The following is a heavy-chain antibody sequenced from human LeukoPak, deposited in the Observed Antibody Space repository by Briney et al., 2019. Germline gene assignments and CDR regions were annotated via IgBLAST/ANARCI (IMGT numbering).Heavy chain of an antibody. CDR3: ARDVHYGAYYYMDV. Sequence: SETLSLTCTVSGGSISSYYWSWIRQPPGKGLKWIGYIYYSGSTNYNPSLKSRVTISVDTSKNQFSLKLSSVTAADTAVYYCARDVHYGAYYYMDVWGKGTTVTVSS. V-gene: IGHV4-59*01. J-gene: IGHJ6*03. CDR1: GGSISSYY. CDR2: IYYSGST. D-gene: IGHD3-10*01.